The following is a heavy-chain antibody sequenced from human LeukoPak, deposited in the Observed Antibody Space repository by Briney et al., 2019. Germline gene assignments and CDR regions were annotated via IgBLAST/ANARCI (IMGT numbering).Heavy chain of an antibody. CDR3: AKSNEGSVHDAFGF. Sequence: GSLRLSCAASGFTFSNSAMSWVRQAPGKGLEWVSSISGSGSGGSTYYADSVKGRFTISRDISKNTLYLQMNSLRAEDTAVYYCAKSNEGSVHDAFGFWGQGTMVTVSS. V-gene: IGHV3-23*01. CDR2: ISGSGSGGST. CDR1: GFTFSNSA. J-gene: IGHJ3*01. D-gene: IGHD3-10*01.